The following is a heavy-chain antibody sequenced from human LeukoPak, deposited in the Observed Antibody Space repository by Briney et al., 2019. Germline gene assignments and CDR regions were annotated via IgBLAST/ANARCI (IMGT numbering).Heavy chain of an antibody. D-gene: IGHD3-3*01. J-gene: IGHJ5*02. V-gene: IGHV1-2*02. CDR3: ARVLRFLECRWFDP. Sequence: GASVKVSCKASGYTFTGYYMHWVRQAPGQGLEWMGWINPNSGGTNYAQKFQGRVTMTRDTPISTAYMELSRLRSDDTAVYYCARVLRFLECRWFDPWGQGTLVTVSS. CDR2: INPNSGGT. CDR1: GYTFTGYY.